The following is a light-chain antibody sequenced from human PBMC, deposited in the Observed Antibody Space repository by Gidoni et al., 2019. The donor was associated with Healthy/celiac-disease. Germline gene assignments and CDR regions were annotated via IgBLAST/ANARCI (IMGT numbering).Light chain of an antibody. CDR3: QAWDSSTVV. Sequence: SYELTQPHSVSVAPGQTASITCSGDKVGDKYACWYQQKPGQSPVLVIYQDSTRPSGIPERFSGSNSGNTATLTISGTQAMDEADYYCQAWDSSTVVFGGGTKLTVL. V-gene: IGLV3-1*01. CDR2: QDS. J-gene: IGLJ2*01. CDR1: KVGDKY.